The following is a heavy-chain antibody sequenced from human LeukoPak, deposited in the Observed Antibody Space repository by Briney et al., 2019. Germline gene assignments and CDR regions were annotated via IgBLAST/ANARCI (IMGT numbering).Heavy chain of an antibody. CDR2: IWYDGSNE. CDR3: AKSGVRAAADTNAFDI. V-gene: IGHV3-33*03. D-gene: IGHD6-13*01. Sequence: PGRSLRLSCAASRFTFSSYGMHWVRQAPGKGLEWVAVIWYDGSNENYADSVKGRFTISRDNSKNTLYLQMNSLRVEDTAVYYCAKSGVRAAADTNAFDIWGQGTMVTVSS. J-gene: IGHJ3*02. CDR1: RFTFSSYG.